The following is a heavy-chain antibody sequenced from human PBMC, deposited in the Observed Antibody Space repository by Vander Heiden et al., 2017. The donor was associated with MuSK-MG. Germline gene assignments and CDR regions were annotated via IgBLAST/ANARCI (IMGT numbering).Heavy chain of an antibody. CDR1: GFTFSDYW. J-gene: IGHJ4*02. CDR2: INNDGTNT. V-gene: IGHV3-74*01. Sequence: VQLVESGGGLAQPGGSLRPSCAASGFTFSDYWMHWVRQVPGKGLVWDAGINNDGTNTYYADSVKGRLTISRDNVKNTVYLQMNRLRAEDTAVYYCGTVVDFWGQGTLVTVSS. CDR3: GTVVDF.